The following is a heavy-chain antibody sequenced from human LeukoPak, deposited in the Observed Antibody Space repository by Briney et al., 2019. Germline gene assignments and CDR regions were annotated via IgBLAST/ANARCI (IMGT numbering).Heavy chain of an antibody. V-gene: IGHV3-21*01. Sequence: SVKGRFTISRDNAKNSLYLQMNSLRAEDTAVYYCARAGGGSYYSSPDYWGQGTLVTVSS. D-gene: IGHD1-26*01. CDR3: ARAGGGSYYSSPDY. J-gene: IGHJ4*02.